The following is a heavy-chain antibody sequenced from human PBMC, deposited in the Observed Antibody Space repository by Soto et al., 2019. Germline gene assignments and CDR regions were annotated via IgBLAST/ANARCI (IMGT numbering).Heavy chain of an antibody. CDR3: VRRHVSATGIDWFDP. CDR2: INAANGDT. Sequence: ASGKVSCKASGYTFTSYGIHWVRQAPGQRLEWMGWINAANGDTKYSPKFQGRVTITRDTSASTAYMELSSLRSEDTAVYYCVRRHVSATGIDWFDPWGQGTLVTVSS. V-gene: IGHV1-3*01. J-gene: IGHJ5*02. D-gene: IGHD6-13*01. CDR1: GYTFTSYG.